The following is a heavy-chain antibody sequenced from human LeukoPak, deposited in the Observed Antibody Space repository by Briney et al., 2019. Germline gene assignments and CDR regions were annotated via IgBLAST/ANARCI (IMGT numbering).Heavy chain of an antibody. CDR2: ISAYNGNT. D-gene: IGHD2-15*01. CDR3: AREGYRYCSGGSCYRYYYGMDV. Sequence: ASVKVSCKASGYTFTSYGISWVRQPPGQGLEWMGWISAYNGNTNYAQKLQGRVTMTTDTSTSTAYMELRSLRSDDTAVYYCAREGYRYCSGGSCYRYYYGMDVWGQGTTVTVSS. V-gene: IGHV1-18*01. J-gene: IGHJ6*02. CDR1: GYTFTSYG.